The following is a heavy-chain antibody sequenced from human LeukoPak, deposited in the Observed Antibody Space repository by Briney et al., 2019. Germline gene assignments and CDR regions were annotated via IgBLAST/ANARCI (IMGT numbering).Heavy chain of an antibody. CDR3: ARGLVAGRNPRPFDY. CDR2: INHSGST. CDR1: GGSFSGYY. J-gene: IGHJ4*02. D-gene: IGHD6-19*01. Sequence: SETLSLTCAVYGGSFSGYYWRWIRQPPGKALEWIGEINHSGSTNYNPSLKSRVTISVDTSKNQFSLKLSSVTAADTAVYYCARGLVAGRNPRPFDYWGQGTLVTVSS. V-gene: IGHV4-34*01.